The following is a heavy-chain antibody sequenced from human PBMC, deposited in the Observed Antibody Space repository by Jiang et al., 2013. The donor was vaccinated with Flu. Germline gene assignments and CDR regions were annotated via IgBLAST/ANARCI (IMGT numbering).Heavy chain of an antibody. J-gene: IGHJ6*02. CDR2: IYTSGST. D-gene: IGHD1-1*01. CDR1: GGSISSYY. V-gene: IGHV4-4*07. CDR3: AREAGTHDNFGLFDYYYGMDV. Sequence: GPGLVKPSETLSLTCTVSGGSISSYYWSWIRQPAGKGLEWIGRIYTSGSTNYNPSLKSRVTMSVDTSKNQFSLKLSSVTAADTAVYYCAREAGTHDNFGLFDYYYGMDVWGQGTTVTVSS.